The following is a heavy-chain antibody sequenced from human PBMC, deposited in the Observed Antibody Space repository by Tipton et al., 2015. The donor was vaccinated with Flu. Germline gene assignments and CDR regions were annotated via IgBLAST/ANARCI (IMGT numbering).Heavy chain of an antibody. CDR2: ISSSGIST. Sequence: SLRLSCIASGFTFSNYGMTWVRQAPGKGLEWLSAISSSGISTYYADSVKGRFTISRDNSENTLSLQMNGLRVEDTAVYYCARDAAYYYDSSGLFTDSWGQGTLVTVSS. CDR3: ARDAAYYYDSSGLFTDS. J-gene: IGHJ5*01. D-gene: IGHD3-22*01. V-gene: IGHV3-23*01. CDR1: GFTFSNYG.